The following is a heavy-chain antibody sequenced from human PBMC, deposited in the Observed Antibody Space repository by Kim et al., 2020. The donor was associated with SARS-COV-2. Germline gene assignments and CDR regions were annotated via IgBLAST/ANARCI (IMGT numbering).Heavy chain of an antibody. D-gene: IGHD4-17*01. V-gene: IGHV4-34*01. Sequence: SETLSLTCAVYGGSFSGYYWSWIRQPPGKGLEWIGEINHSGSTNYNPSLKSRVTISVDTSKNQFSLKLSSVTAADTAVYYCARVRTYGGGWFDPWGQGTL. CDR1: GGSFSGYY. CDR3: ARVRTYGGGWFDP. CDR2: INHSGST. J-gene: IGHJ5*02.